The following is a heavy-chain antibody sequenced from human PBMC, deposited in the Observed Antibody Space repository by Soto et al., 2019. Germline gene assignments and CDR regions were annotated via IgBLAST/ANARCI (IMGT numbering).Heavy chain of an antibody. V-gene: IGHV3-23*01. CDR2: ISGSGGST. CDR1: GFTFSSYA. CDR3: ATNLIVVVAPTDAFDI. Sequence: GGSLRLSCAASGFTFSSYAMSWVRQAPGKGLEWVSAISGSGGSTYYADSVKGRFTISRDNSKNTLYLQMNSLRAVDTAVSYCATNLIVVVAPTDAFDIWGQGTMVTVSS. J-gene: IGHJ3*02. D-gene: IGHD2-15*01.